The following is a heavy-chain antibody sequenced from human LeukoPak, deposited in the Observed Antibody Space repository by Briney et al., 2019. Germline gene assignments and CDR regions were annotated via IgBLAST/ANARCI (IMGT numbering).Heavy chain of an antibody. CDR3: AGDDSSGWPNWYFDL. CDR2: IYSGGST. D-gene: IGHD6-19*01. V-gene: IGHV3-53*04. J-gene: IGHJ2*01. Sequence: PGGSLRLSCAASGFTVSSNYMSWVRQAPGKGLEWVSVIYSGGSTYYADSVKGRFTISRHNSKNTLYLQMNSLRAEDTAVYYCAGDDSSGWPNWYFDLWGRGTLVTVSS. CDR1: GFTVSSNY.